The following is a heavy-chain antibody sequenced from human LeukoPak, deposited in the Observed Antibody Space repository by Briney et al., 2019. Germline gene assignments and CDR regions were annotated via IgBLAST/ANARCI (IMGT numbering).Heavy chain of an antibody. CDR1: GFTFSSYS. CDR2: ISSSSSYI. D-gene: IGHD6-13*01. CDR3: ARAYSSSWYFDY. Sequence: PGGSLRLSCAASGFTFSSYSMNWVRQAPGKGLEWVSSISSSSSYIYYADSVKGRFTISRDNAKNSLYPQMNSLRAEDTAVYYCARAYSSSWYFDYWGQGTLVTVSS. J-gene: IGHJ4*02. V-gene: IGHV3-21*01.